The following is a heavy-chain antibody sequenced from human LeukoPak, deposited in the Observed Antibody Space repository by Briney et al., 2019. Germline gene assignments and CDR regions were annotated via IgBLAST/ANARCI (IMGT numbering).Heavy chain of an antibody. CDR3: ARSIYDILTGYNFDY. J-gene: IGHJ4*02. V-gene: IGHV1-2*04. CDR1: GYTFTGYY. D-gene: IGHD3-9*01. CDR2: INPNSGGT. Sequence: ASVKVSCKASGYTFTGYYMHWVRQAPGQGLEWMGWINPNSGGTNYAQKFQGWVTMTRDTSTSTAYMELSRLRSDDTAVYYCARSIYDILTGYNFDYWGQGTLVTVSS.